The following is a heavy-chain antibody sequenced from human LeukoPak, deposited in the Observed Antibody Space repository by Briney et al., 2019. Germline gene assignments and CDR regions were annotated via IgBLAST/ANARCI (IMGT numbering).Heavy chain of an antibody. CDR2: ISYDGSNK. J-gene: IGHJ4*02. Sequence: GGSLRLSCAASGFTFSSYGMHWVRQAPGKGLEWVAVISYDGSNKYYADSVKGRFTISRDNSKNTLYLQMNSLRAEDTAVYYCAKALGELLNYWGQGTLVTVSS. CDR3: AKALGELLNY. D-gene: IGHD1-26*01. CDR1: GFTFSSYG. V-gene: IGHV3-30*18.